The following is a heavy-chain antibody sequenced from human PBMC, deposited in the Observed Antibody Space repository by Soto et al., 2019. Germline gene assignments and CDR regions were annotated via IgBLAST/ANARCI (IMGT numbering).Heavy chain of an antibody. CDR3: ARAVATTITAYFDY. D-gene: IGHD5-12*01. V-gene: IGHV1-69*13. CDR1: GGTFSSYA. Sequence: EASVKVSCKASGGTFSSYAISWVRQAPGQGLEWMGGIIPIFGTANYAQKFQGRVTITADESTSTAYMELSSLRSEDTAVYYCARAVATTITAYFDYWGQGTLVTVSS. J-gene: IGHJ4*02. CDR2: IIPIFGTA.